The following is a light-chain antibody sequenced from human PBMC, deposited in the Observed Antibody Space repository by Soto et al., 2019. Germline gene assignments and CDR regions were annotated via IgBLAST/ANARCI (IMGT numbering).Light chain of an antibody. CDR3: QQRSNWPSIT. CDR2: DAS. J-gene: IGKJ5*01. Sequence: VLTQCPATLSLSPGERATLSCRASQSVSSYLAWYQQKPGQAPRLLIYDASNRATGIPARFSGSGSGTDFTLTISSLEPEDFAVYYCQQRSNWPSITFGQGTRLEIK. CDR1: QSVSSY. V-gene: IGKV3-11*01.